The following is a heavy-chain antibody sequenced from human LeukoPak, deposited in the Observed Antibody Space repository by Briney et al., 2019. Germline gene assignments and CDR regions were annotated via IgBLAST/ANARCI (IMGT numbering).Heavy chain of an antibody. D-gene: IGHD6-13*01. V-gene: IGHV4-34*01. Sequence: PSETLSLTCAVSGGSISSGGYSWSWIRQPPGKGLEWIGEINHSGSTNYNPSLKSRVTISVDTSKNQFSLKLSSVTAADTAVYYCARGPHRFRQLVPVVGWFDPWGQGTLVTVSS. CDR2: INHSGST. J-gene: IGHJ5*02. CDR3: ARGPHRFRQLVPVVGWFDP. CDR1: GGSISSGGYS.